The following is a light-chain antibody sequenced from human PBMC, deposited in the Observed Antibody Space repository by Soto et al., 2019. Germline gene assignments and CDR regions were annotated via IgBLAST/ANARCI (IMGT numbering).Light chain of an antibody. CDR3: SSYSGTNYHYV. Sequence: QSALTQPPSASGSFGQSVTISCTGTSSDVGGYNYVSWYQQHPGKAPKLMIYEVSERPSGVPDRFSGSKSGNTASLTVSVLQADDEADYYCSSYSGTNYHYVFGTGTKVTVL. CDR2: EVS. V-gene: IGLV2-8*01. CDR1: SSDVGGYNY. J-gene: IGLJ1*01.